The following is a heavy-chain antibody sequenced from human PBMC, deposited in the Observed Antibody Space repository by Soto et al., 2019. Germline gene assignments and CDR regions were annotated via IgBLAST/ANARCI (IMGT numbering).Heavy chain of an antibody. CDR3: ARAPSSGYYFYFDY. CDR2: IYYSGST. Sequence: SETLSLTCTVSGGSISSYYWSWIRQPPGKGLEWIGYIYYSGSTNYNPSLKSRVTISVDTSKNQFSLKLSSVTAADTAVYYCARAPSSGYYFYFDYWGQGTPVTVSS. CDR1: GGSISSYY. V-gene: IGHV4-59*01. D-gene: IGHD3-22*01. J-gene: IGHJ4*02.